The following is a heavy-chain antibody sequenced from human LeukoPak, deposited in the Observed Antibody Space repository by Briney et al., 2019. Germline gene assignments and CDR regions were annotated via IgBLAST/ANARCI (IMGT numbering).Heavy chain of an antibody. Sequence: SETLSLTCTVSGGSISSSSYYWGWIRQPPGKGLEWIGSTYDSGNTYYNPSLKSRVIISVDTSKNQFSLKLSSVTAADTAVYYCARSYSGSYSLGYWGQGTLVTVSS. CDR2: TYDSGNT. CDR1: GGSISSSSYY. D-gene: IGHD1-26*01. V-gene: IGHV4-39*07. CDR3: ARSYSGSYSLGY. J-gene: IGHJ4*02.